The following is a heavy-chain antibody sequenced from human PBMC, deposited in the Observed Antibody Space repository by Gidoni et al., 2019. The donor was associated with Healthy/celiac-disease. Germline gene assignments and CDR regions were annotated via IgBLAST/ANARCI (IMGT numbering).Heavy chain of an antibody. J-gene: IGHJ4*02. CDR3: AKDRRGQWLDLFDY. Sequence: QVQRVESGGGVVQPGRSLRLSCAAYGFTFSSYGLHWVRQAPGKGLVWVAVIAYDGSNKYYADSVKGRFTISRDNSKNTLYLQMNSLRAEDTAVYYCAKDRRGQWLDLFDYWGQGTLVTVSS. V-gene: IGHV3-30*18. CDR2: IAYDGSNK. D-gene: IGHD6-19*01. CDR1: GFTFSSYG.